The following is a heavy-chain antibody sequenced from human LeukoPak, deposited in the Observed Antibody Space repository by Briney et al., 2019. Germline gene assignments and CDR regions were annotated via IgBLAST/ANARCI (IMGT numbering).Heavy chain of an antibody. D-gene: IGHD2-2*01. Sequence: GGSLRLSCTTSGFNFRAYWMAWVRQAPGKGLEWVANIHQHGSTENYVDSVKRRFTISGDNTKNSVFLQMNSLRAEDTALYYCARIGHDWYQTFDSCGHGTLITVSS. J-gene: IGHJ5*01. CDR2: IHQHGSTE. CDR1: GFNFRAYW. CDR3: ARIGHDWYQTFDS. V-gene: IGHV3-7*03.